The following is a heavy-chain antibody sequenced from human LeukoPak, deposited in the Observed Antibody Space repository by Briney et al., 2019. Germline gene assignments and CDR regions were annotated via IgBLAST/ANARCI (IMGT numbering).Heavy chain of an antibody. CDR2: INPNSGGR. V-gene: IGHV1-2*02. J-gene: IGHJ4*02. CDR1: GYTFTGHY. CDR3: ARGDYYDSSGYPDY. D-gene: IGHD3-22*01. Sequence: ASVKVSCKASGYTFTGHYMHWVRQAPGQGLEWMVWINPNSGGRDYAQKFQGRVTLTRDTSISTAYMELSRLRSDDTAVYYCARGDYYDSSGYPDYWGQGTLVTVSS.